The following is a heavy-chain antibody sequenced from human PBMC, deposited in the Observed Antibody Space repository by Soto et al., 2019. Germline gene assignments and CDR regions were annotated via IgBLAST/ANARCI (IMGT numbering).Heavy chain of an antibody. Sequence: AGGSLRLSCAASGFTFSSYAMTWVRQAPGKGLEWVSIISSSGDGTYYVDSVKGRFTISRDNSRNTLNLQMSSLRGDDTGVYFCVRATLSWGHYYFRGLDVWGQGTTVTVSS. J-gene: IGHJ6*02. CDR3: VRATLSWGHYYFRGLDV. CDR2: ISSSGDGT. CDR1: GFTFSSYA. V-gene: IGHV3-23*01. D-gene: IGHD3-22*01.